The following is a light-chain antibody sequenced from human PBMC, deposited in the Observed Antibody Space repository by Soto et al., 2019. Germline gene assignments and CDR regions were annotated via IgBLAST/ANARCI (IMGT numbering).Light chain of an antibody. Sequence: QSALTQPASVSGSPGQSITISCTGTRSDVGAYNYVSWYQQHPGKAPKLIIYEVSNRPSGVSNRFSGSKSGNTASLTIAWLQAEDEADYYCSSYTTSPTLVAFGGATKLTVL. CDR2: EVS. J-gene: IGLJ2*01. V-gene: IGLV2-14*01. CDR1: RSDVGAYNY. CDR3: SSYTTSPTLVA.